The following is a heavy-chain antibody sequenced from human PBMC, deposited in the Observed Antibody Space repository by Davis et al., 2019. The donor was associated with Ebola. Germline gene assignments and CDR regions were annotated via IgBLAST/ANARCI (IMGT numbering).Heavy chain of an antibody. CDR2: IKQDGSEK. CDR1: GFTFSSYW. Sequence: GESLKISCAASGFTFSSYWMSWVRQAPGKGLEWVANIKQDGSEKYYVDSVKGRFTISRDNSKNTLYLQMNSLRAEDTAVYYCARGVMGIVGAWGQGTLVTVSS. D-gene: IGHD1-26*01. CDR3: ARGVMGIVGA. V-gene: IGHV3-7*01. J-gene: IGHJ5*02.